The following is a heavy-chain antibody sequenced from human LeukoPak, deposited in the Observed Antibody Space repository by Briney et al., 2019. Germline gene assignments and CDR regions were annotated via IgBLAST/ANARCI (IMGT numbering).Heavy chain of an antibody. Sequence: ASVKVSCKASGYTFTIYAMSCVRQAPGQGLEWMGWINTNTGNPTYAQGFTRRFVFSLDTSVSTAYLQISSLKAEDTAVYYCARGGRYFDYWGQGTLVSVSS. CDR1: GYTFTIYA. CDR3: ARGGRYFDY. V-gene: IGHV7-4-1*02. D-gene: IGHD3-9*01. CDR2: INTNTGNP. J-gene: IGHJ4*02.